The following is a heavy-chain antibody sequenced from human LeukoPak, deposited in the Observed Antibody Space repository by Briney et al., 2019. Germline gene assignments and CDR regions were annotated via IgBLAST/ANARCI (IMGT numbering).Heavy chain of an antibody. CDR3: AREEGIRLGELSSFDP. CDR2: IYHSGTT. D-gene: IGHD3-16*02. CDR1: GYSISTSYS. J-gene: IGHJ5*02. Sequence: SETLSLTCAVSGYSISTSYSRGWIRQPPGKGLEWIGGIYHSGTTYYNPSLKSRVTISVDTSKNQFSLILSPVNASDTAVYYCAREEGIRLGELSSFDPWGQGTLVTVSS. V-gene: IGHV4-38-2*02.